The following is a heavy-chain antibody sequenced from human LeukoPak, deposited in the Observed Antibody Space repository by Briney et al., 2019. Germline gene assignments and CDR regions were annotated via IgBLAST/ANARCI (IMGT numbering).Heavy chain of an antibody. Sequence: ASVKVSCKASGYTFTTYAIHWMRQAPGQRLEWMGWINTGNGNTKYSQKLQGRVTITRGTSASTAYMALSSLRFEDTAIYYCARVYRERSYFDYWGQGTLVTVSS. V-gene: IGHV1-3*04. CDR3: ARVYRERSYFDY. D-gene: IGHD4-11*01. CDR1: GYTFTTYA. J-gene: IGHJ4*02. CDR2: INTGNGNT.